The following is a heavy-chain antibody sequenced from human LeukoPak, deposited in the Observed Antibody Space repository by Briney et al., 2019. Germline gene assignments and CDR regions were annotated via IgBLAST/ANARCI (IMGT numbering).Heavy chain of an antibody. CDR3: ARPRREWFSSNGAFDI. D-gene: IGHD3-3*01. CDR2: IYYSGST. Sequence: SETLSLTCTVSGGSISSSSYYWGWIRQPPGKGLEWIGRIYYSGSTYYNPSLKSRVTISVDTSKSQFSLNLSSVTAADTAVYYCARPRREWFSSNGAFDIWGQGTMVTVSS. V-gene: IGHV4-39*01. CDR1: GGSISSSSYY. J-gene: IGHJ3*02.